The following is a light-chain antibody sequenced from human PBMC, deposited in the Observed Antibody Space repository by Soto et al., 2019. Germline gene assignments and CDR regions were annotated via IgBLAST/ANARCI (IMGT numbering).Light chain of an antibody. Sequence: QSALTQPASVSGSPGQSITISCTGTTSDVGGFDFVSWYQQHEGEAPKLILYAVTKRPSGVSSRFSGSKSDNTASLSISGLQPEVEADYYCSSFTSISTRVFGGGTKVTVL. CDR3: SSFTSISTRV. J-gene: IGLJ2*01. CDR1: TSDVGGFDF. V-gene: IGLV2-14*03. CDR2: AVT.